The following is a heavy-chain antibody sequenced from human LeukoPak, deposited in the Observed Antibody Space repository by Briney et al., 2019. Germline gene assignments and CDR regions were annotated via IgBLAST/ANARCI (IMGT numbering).Heavy chain of an antibody. CDR2: IIPIFGTA. J-gene: IGHJ4*02. D-gene: IGHD1-26*01. V-gene: IGHV1-69*01. CDR3: ARVSSGSYGSEVAFDY. CDR1: GGTFSSYA. Sequence: ASVKVSCKASGGTFSSYAISWVRQAPGQGLEWMGGIIPIFGTANYAQKFQGRVTITADEFTSTAYMELSSLRSEDTAVYYCARVSSGSYGSEVAFDYWGQGTLVTVSS.